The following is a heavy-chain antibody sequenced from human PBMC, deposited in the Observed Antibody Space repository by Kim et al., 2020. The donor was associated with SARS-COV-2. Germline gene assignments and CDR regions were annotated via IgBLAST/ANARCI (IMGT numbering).Heavy chain of an antibody. CDR1: GFTFKSHG. V-gene: IGHV3-13*01. D-gene: IGHD3-10*01. Sequence: GGSLRLSCAVSGFTFKSHGMHWVRQVIGKGLEWISIIETGGETYYADSVKGRLTISREKAKNSLYLQMSSLRVADTGVYYCVRDGSGSLPYSMDVWGQGTAVTVSS. CDR3: VRDGSGSLPYSMDV. CDR2: IETGGET. J-gene: IGHJ6*02.